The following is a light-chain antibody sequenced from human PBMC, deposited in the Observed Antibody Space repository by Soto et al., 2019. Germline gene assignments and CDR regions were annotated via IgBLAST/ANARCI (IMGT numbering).Light chain of an antibody. CDR3: QQYNNWPPIT. CDR2: SAS. Sequence: EIVITQSPATLSVSPGGRXXXXXXXSQSISDTLAWYQQKPGQAPRLLIYSASRGATGFPARFSGSGSGTDFTLTISSLQSEDFAVYYCQQYNNWPPITFGQGTRLEI. V-gene: IGKV3-15*01. CDR1: QSISDT. J-gene: IGKJ5*01.